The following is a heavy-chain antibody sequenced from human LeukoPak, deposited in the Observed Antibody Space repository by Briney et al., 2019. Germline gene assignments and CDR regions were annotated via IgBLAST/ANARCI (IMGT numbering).Heavy chain of an antibody. V-gene: IGHV1-8*01. CDR2: MNPNSGNT. CDR1: GYTFTSYD. D-gene: IGHD5-24*01. J-gene: IGHJ4*02. CDR3: ARVFQYERGRFDY. Sequence: ASVKVSCKASGYTFTSYDINWVRQATGQGLEWMGWMNPNSGNTGYAQKFQGRVTMTRNASISTAYMELSSLRSEDTAVYYCARVFQYERGRFDYWGQGTLVTVSS.